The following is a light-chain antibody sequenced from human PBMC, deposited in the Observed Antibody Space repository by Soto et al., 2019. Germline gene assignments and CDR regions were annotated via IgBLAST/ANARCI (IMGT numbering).Light chain of an antibody. J-gene: IGLJ2*01. Sequence: QSVLMQPPSVSGAPGQRVTISCTGSSADTGAGSDVHWYQHLPGRAPKLLISDNNNRPSGVPDRFSGSKSGTSASLAITGLQAEDEGDYYCQSCDSSLSAYVVFGGGTKLTVL. CDR2: DNN. CDR1: SADTGAGSD. CDR3: QSCDSSLSAYVV. V-gene: IGLV1-40*01.